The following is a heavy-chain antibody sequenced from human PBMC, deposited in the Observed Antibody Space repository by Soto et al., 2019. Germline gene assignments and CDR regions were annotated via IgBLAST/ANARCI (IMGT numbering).Heavy chain of an antibody. CDR1: GGTLTTYA. V-gene: IGHV1-69*01. Sequence: QVQLVQSGAEVKKPGSPVKVSAKASGGTLTTYAIGWVERPPGQGLGWLGGIILIFGTANYAQKSQGRVTITADESTSTAYMELSSLRSEDTAVYYCAREGDGYNKPGGWFDYWGQGTLVTVSS. D-gene: IGHD5-12*01. CDR3: AREGDGYNKPGGWFDY. J-gene: IGHJ4*02. CDR2: IILIFGTA.